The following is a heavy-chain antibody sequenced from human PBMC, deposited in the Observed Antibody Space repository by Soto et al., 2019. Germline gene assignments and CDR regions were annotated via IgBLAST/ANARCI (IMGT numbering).Heavy chain of an antibody. J-gene: IGHJ4*02. V-gene: IGHV4-59*01. CDR3: ARDRNGIVDY. Sequence: QMQLQESGPGLVKPSETLSLTCTVSGGSINSYHWSWIRQSPGKGLEWIGNIYYSGSTNYNPSLKSRVTISVDTSKRQFSLKLSSVTAADTAVYYWARDRNGIVDYWGQGTLVTVSS. CDR1: GGSINSYH. D-gene: IGHD1-1*01. CDR2: IYYSGST.